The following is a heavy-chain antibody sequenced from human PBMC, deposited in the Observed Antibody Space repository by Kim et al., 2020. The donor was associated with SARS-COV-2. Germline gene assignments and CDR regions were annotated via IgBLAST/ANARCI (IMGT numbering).Heavy chain of an antibody. Sequence: SYIYYADSVKGRFTISRDNAKNSLYLQMNSLRAEDTAVYYCTRNRPPDYWGQGTLVTVSS. CDR3: TRNRPPDY. V-gene: IGHV3-21*01. J-gene: IGHJ4*02. CDR2: SYI.